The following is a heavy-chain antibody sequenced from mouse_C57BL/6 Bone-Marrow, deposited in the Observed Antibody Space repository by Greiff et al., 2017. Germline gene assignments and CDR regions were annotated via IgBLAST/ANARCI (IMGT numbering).Heavy chain of an antibody. D-gene: IGHD2-4*01. V-gene: IGHV1-15*01. CDR2: IDPETGGT. Sequence: VQLKESGAELVRPGASVTLSCKASGYTFTDYEMHWVKQTPVHGLEWIGAIDPETGGTAYNQKFKGKAILTADKSSSTAYMELRSLTSEDSAVYYCTPIYYDYEGDTYWGQGTLVTVSA. J-gene: IGHJ3*01. CDR3: TPIYYDYEGDTY. CDR1: GYTFTDYE.